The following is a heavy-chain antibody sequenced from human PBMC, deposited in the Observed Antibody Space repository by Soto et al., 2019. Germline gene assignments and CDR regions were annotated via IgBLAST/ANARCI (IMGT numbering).Heavy chain of an antibody. V-gene: IGHV2-5*02. Sequence: QITLNESGPTLVKPTQTLTLTCTFSGFSLTTSGVGVGWIRQSPGKAPEWLALIYWDDDKRYSPSLKSRPTITNDTSKKQVVLTMANMDTADTATYYCAHRVLRTVFGLVTTTAIYFDFWGQGTPVAVSS. CDR3: AHRVLRTVFGLVTTTAIYFDF. CDR2: IYWDDDK. CDR1: GFSLTTSGVG. J-gene: IGHJ4*02. D-gene: IGHD3-3*01.